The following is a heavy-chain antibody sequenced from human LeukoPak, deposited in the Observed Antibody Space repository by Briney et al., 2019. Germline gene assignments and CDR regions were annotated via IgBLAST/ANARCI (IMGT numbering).Heavy chain of an antibody. CDR2: IYYSGST. J-gene: IGHJ4*02. D-gene: IGHD2-15*01. Sequence: SETLSLTCTVSGGSISSYYWSWIRQPPGKGLEWIGYIYYSGSTNYDPSLKSRITISVDTSKNQFSLKLRSVTAADTAVYYCARVTGYVIEDNFDYWGQGTLVTISS. CDR1: GGSISSYY. CDR3: ARVTGYVIEDNFDY. V-gene: IGHV4-59*01.